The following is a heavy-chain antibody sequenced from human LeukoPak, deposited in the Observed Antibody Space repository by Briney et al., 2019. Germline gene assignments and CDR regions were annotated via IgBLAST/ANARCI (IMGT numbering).Heavy chain of an antibody. J-gene: IGHJ4*02. CDR3: ARRIINYIWGSFQPTTFDY. CDR2: INHSGST. Sequence: SETLSLTCAVYGGSFSGYYWSWIRQPPGKGLEWIGEINHSGSTNYNPSLNSRVTISVDTSKNQFSLKLSSVTAADTAVYYCARRIINYIWGSFQPTTFDYWGQGTLVTVSS. V-gene: IGHV4-34*01. CDR1: GGSFSGYY. D-gene: IGHD3-16*01.